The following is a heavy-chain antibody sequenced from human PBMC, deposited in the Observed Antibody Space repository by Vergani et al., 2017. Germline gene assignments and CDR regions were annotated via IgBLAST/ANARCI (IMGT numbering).Heavy chain of an antibody. J-gene: IGHJ4*02. D-gene: IGHD5-24*01. V-gene: IGHV4-34*01. CDR1: GGSFTGYY. Sequence: QVQLQQWGAGLLKPSETLSLTCAVYGGSFTGYYWSWIRQPPGKGLEWIGEINHSGSTNYNPSLKSRVTISVDTSKNQFSLKLNSVTAAYTAVYYCSRGIWLPPFYYWGQGTLVTVSS. CDR2: INHSGST. CDR3: SRGIWLPPFYY.